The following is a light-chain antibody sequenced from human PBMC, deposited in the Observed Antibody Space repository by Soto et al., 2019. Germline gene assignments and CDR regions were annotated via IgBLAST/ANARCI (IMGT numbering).Light chain of an antibody. V-gene: IGKV1-6*01. CDR2: AAS. CDR1: QDVSSY. J-gene: IGKJ3*01. CDR3: LQDYNYPFT. Sequence: AIQMTQSPSSLSAAVGDRVTITCRASQDVSSYLVWYQQKPGKAPKLLIYAASSLQSGVPSRFSGSGSGTDFTLTISSLQPEDFATYYCLQDYNYPFTFGPGTKVDIK.